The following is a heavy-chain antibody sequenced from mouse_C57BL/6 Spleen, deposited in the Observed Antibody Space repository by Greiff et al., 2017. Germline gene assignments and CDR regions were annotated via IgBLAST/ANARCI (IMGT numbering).Heavy chain of an antibody. Sequence: QVHVKQPGAELVMPGASVKLSCKASGYTFTSYWMHWVKQRPGQGLEWIGEIDPSDSYTNYNQKFKGKSTLTVDKSSSTAYMQLSSLTSEDSAVYYCARSGYSNYMAWFAYWGQGTLVTVSA. CDR2: IDPSDSYT. V-gene: IGHV1-69*01. CDR3: ARSGYSNYMAWFAY. J-gene: IGHJ3*01. CDR1: GYTFTSYW. D-gene: IGHD2-5*01.